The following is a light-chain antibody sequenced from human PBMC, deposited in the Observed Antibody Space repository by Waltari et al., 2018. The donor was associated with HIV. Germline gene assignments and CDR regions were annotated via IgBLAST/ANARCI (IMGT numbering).Light chain of an antibody. Sequence: IVMTHSPATLSVSPGERATLSCRAGQSVINKLAWYQQKAGQAPSLLIYDASTRATCVPARFSGSGSGTDFTLTISSMQSGDFAIYYCQQYNNWLNFGGGTKVEIK. CDR1: QSVINK. CDR3: QQYNNWLN. CDR2: DAS. V-gene: IGKV3-15*01. J-gene: IGKJ4*01.